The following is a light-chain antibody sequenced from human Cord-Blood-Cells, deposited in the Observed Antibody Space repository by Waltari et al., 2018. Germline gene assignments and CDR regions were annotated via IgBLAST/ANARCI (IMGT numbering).Light chain of an antibody. CDR3: QQRSNWLTWT. V-gene: IGKV3-11*01. CDR1: QSVSSY. J-gene: IGKJ1*01. CDR2: DAS. Sequence: EIVLTQSPATLSLSPGERAIISCRASQSVSSYLAWYQQKPGQAPRLLIYDASNRATGIPARFSGSGSGTDFTLTISSLEPEDFAVYYCQQRSNWLTWTFGQGTKVEIK.